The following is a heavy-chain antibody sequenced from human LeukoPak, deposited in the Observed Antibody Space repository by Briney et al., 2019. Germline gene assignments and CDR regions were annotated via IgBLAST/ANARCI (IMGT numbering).Heavy chain of an antibody. Sequence: SETLSLTCTVSGGSVSFYFWSWIRQPPGKGLEWIGYIYYSGSTNYNPSLKSRVTISVDTSKNQFSLKVSSVTAADTAVYYCARDARGSSYMDVWGQGTTVTVSS. D-gene: IGHD3-10*01. CDR3: ARDARGSSYMDV. CDR1: GGSVSFYF. J-gene: IGHJ6*02. V-gene: IGHV4-59*02. CDR2: IYYSGST.